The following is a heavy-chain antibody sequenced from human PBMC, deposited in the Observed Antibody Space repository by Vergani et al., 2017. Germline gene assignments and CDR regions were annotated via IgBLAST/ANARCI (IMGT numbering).Heavy chain of an antibody. CDR3: ARVAVTTLSSYYYYMDV. D-gene: IGHD4-11*01. V-gene: IGHV4-34*01. J-gene: IGHJ6*03. CDR2: INHSGST. Sequence: QVQLQQWGAGLLKPSETLSLTCAVYGGSFSGYYWSWIRQPPGKGLEWIGEINHSGSTNYNPSLKSRVTISVDKSKNQFSLKLSSVTAADTAVYYCARVAVTTLSSYYYYMDVWGKGTTVTVSS. CDR1: GGSFSGYY.